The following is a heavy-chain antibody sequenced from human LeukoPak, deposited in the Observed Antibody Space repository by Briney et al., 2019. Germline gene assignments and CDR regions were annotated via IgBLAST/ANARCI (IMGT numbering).Heavy chain of an antibody. CDR1: GFTFSNYA. CDR3: AKVSGSSSSSLDY. V-gene: IGHV3-23*01. J-gene: IGHJ4*02. CDR2: ISGSGSNT. Sequence: GGSLRLSCAASGFTFSNYAMTWVRQAPGKGLEWVSVISGSGSNTDYADSVKGRFTISRDNSKNTLSLQMNSLRAEDTAIFYCAKVSGSSSSSLDYWGQGTLVTVSS. D-gene: IGHD2-2*01.